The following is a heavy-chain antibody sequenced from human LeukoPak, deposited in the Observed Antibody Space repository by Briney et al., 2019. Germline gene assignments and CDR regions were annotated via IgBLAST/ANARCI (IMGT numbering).Heavy chain of an antibody. J-gene: IGHJ4*02. CDR1: GFSFSSYA. Sequence: GGSLRLSCAASGFSFSSYATNWVRQAPGKGLEWVSTISGSGGSTYYADSVKGRITISRDNSKNTLYLQMNSLRAGDTAVYYCTRGSYYYGSGWGQGTLVTVSS. V-gene: IGHV3-23*01. D-gene: IGHD3-10*01. CDR2: ISGSGGST. CDR3: TRGSYYYGSG.